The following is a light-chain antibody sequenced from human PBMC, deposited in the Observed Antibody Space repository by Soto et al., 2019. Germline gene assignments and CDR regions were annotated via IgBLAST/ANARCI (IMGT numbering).Light chain of an antibody. Sequence: DIVLTQSPGTLSLSPGESATLSCRASQSVSSSYLAWYRQKPGQAPRLLIYGASSRATGIPDRFSGSGSGTDFTLTISRLEPEDFAVYYCQQYGSSPRTFGQGTKVDIK. V-gene: IGKV3-20*01. J-gene: IGKJ1*01. CDR3: QQYGSSPRT. CDR2: GAS. CDR1: QSVSSSY.